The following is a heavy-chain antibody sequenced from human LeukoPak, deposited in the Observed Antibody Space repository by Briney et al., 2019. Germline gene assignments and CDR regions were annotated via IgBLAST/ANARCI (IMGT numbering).Heavy chain of an antibody. CDR2: VYNSGTT. Sequence: SETLSLTCTVSGVSIGSHYWSWLRQSPGKGLEWIGCVYNSGTTVYNPSLTGRVTISVDTSKNQYSLNLRSVTAADAAVYYCARDAYWGQGSLVTVSS. CDR1: GVSIGSHY. J-gene: IGHJ4*02. CDR3: ARDAY. V-gene: IGHV4-59*11.